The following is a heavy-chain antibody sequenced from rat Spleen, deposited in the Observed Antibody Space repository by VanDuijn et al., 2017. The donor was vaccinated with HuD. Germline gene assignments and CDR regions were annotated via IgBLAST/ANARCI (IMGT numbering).Heavy chain of an antibody. J-gene: IGHJ3*01. CDR1: GFNFKDYW. CDR2: INKDSRTI. D-gene: IGHD5-1*01. CDR3: TTSNWERGFAY. Sequence: EVKLVESGGGLVQPGRSLKLSCAASGFNFKDYWMGWVRQAPGKGLEWIAEINKDSRTIKYIPSLKDKFTISRDNAQNTLYLQMGNLGSEDTAIYYCTTSNWERGFAYWGQGTLVTVSS. V-gene: IGHV4-2*01.